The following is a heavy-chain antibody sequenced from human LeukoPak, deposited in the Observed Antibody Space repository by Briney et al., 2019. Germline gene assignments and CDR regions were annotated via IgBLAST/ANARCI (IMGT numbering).Heavy chain of an antibody. Sequence: GGSLRLSCAASGFTVSSNYMSWVRQAPGKGLEWVSVIYSGGSTYYADSVKGRFTISRDNSKNTLYPQMNSLRAEDTAVYYCARDRCSSTSCYTGAFDIWGQGTMVTVSS. J-gene: IGHJ3*02. D-gene: IGHD2-2*02. V-gene: IGHV3-53*01. CDR3: ARDRCSSTSCYTGAFDI. CDR1: GFTVSSNY. CDR2: IYSGGST.